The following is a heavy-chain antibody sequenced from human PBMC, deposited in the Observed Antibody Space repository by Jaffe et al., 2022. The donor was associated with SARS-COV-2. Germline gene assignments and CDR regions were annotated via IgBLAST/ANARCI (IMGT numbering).Heavy chain of an antibody. CDR3: ARYSSGWRGFDY. CDR1: GGSISSGSYY. V-gene: IGHV4-61*02. CDR2: IYTSGST. Sequence: QVQLQESGPGLVKPSQTLSLTCTVSGGSISSGSYYWSWIRQPAGKGLEWIGRIYTSGSTNYNPSLKSRVTISVDTSKNQFSLKLSSVTAADTAVYYCARYSSGWRGFDYWGQGTLVTVSS. J-gene: IGHJ4*02. D-gene: IGHD6-19*01.